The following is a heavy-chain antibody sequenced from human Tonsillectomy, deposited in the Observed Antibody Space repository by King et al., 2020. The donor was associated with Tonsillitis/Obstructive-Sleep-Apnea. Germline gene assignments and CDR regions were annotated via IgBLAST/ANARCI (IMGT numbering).Heavy chain of an antibody. Sequence: QLQESGPGLVKPSETLSLTCTVSGGSISSSSYYWGWIRQPPGKGLEWIGSIYYSGSTYYNPSLKSRVTISVDTSKNQFSLKLSSVTAADTAVYSCARHGRVVVVPAASHYYYYMDVWGKGTTVTVSS. CDR3: ARHGRVVVVPAASHYYYYMDV. D-gene: IGHD2-2*01. CDR2: IYYSGST. CDR1: GGSISSSSYY. J-gene: IGHJ6*03. V-gene: IGHV4-39*01.